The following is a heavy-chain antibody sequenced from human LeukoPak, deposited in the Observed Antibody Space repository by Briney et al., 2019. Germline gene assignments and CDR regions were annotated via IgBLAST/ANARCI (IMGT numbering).Heavy chain of an antibody. CDR2: INPNSGGT. V-gene: IGHV1-2*02. CDR1: GYTFTGYY. J-gene: IGHJ4*02. CDR3: ARDRSPNSEYSSSSPLEDY. Sequence: GASVKVSCKASGYTFTGYYMHWVRQAPGQGLEWMGWINPNSGGTNYAQKFQGRVTMTRDTSISTAYMELSRLRSDDTAVYYCARDRSPNSEYSSSSPLEDYWGQGTLVTVSS. D-gene: IGHD6-13*01.